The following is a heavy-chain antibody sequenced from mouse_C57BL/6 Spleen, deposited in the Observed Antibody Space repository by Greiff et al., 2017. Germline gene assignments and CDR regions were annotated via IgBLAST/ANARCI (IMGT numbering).Heavy chain of an antibody. J-gene: IGHJ2*01. Sequence: QVQLQQSGAELVKPGASVKMSCKASGYTFTSYWITWVKQRPGQGLEWIGDIYPGSGSTNYNEKFKSKATLTVDTSSSTAYMRLSSLTSEDSAVYCCAIRGYGSPFDYWGQGTTLTVSS. D-gene: IGHD1-1*01. CDR2: IYPGSGST. V-gene: IGHV1-55*01. CDR1: GYTFTSYW. CDR3: AIRGYGSPFDY.